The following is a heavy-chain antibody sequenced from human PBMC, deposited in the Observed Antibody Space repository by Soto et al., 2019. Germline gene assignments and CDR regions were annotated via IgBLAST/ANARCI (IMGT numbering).Heavy chain of an antibody. D-gene: IGHD6-13*01. J-gene: IGHJ4*02. V-gene: IGHV1-69*01. Sequence: QAQVVQSGAEVRKPGSSVKLSCKASEGTFNSCAIAWVRQAPGQGLEWMGGIIPYYNTLNYAQKFQDRVTITADDSTTTVYMELSSLRSDDTAVYFCASGASRWYPYFFDSWAQGTLVTVSS. CDR3: ASGASRWYPYFFDS. CDR2: IIPYYNTL. CDR1: EGTFNSCA.